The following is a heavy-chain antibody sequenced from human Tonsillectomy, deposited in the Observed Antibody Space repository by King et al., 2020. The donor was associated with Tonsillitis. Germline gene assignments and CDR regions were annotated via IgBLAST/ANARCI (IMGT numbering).Heavy chain of an antibody. Sequence: VQLVESGGGLVQPGGSLRLSCAASGFTFSSYWMYWVRQAPGKGLLWFARISSDGSITNYADSVKGRFTISRDNAKNTVSLQMNTLRAEDTAVYYCARAFSGYYYGRDVWGQGTTVTVSS. J-gene: IGHJ6*02. D-gene: IGHD3-3*02. CDR3: ARAFSGYYYGRDV. CDR2: ISSDGSIT. CDR1: GFTFSSYW. V-gene: IGHV3-74*01.